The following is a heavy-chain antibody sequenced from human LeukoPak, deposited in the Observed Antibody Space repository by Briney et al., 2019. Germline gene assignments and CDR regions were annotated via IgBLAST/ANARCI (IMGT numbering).Heavy chain of an antibody. J-gene: IGHJ6*03. V-gene: IGHV4-59*01. D-gene: IGHD2-2*01. Sequence: PSETLSLTCTVSGGSISSYYWSWIRQPPGKGLEWIGYIYYSGSTNYNPSLKSRVTISVDTSKNQFSLKLSSVTAADTAVYYCARGRYCSSTSCYVPLNYYYYYMDVWGKGTTVTISS. CDR3: ARGRYCSSTSCYVPLNYYYYYMDV. CDR2: IYYSGST. CDR1: GGSISSYY.